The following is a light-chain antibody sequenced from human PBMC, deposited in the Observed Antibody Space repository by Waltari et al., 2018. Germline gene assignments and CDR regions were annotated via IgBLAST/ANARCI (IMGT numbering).Light chain of an antibody. CDR1: YYDIGNYDL. J-gene: IGLJ2*01. V-gene: IGLV2-23*01. Sequence: QSALTQPASVSGSPGQSVTISCTGTYYDIGNYDLVSWYQQYPGKAPRLIIYEATSRPSGVSNRFSASKSGNTASLTISGLQTEDEAHYYCCSYAGENTMIFGGGTRLTVL. CDR3: CSYAGENTMI. CDR2: EAT.